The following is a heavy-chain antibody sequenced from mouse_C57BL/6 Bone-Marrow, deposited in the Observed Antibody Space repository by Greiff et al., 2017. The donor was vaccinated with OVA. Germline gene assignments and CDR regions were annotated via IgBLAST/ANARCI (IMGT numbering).Heavy chain of an antibody. D-gene: IGHD2-5*01. CDR1: GYTFTSYW. CDR2: IDPSDSYT. V-gene: IGHV1-69*01. CDR3: ARRSNGGYFDV. Sequence: QVQLQQPGAELVMPGASVKLSCKASGYTFTSYWMHWVKQRPGQGLEWIGEIDPSDSYTNYNQKFKGKSTLTVDKSSSTAYMQLSSLTSEDSAVYDCARRSNGGYFDVWGTGTTVTVSS. J-gene: IGHJ1*03.